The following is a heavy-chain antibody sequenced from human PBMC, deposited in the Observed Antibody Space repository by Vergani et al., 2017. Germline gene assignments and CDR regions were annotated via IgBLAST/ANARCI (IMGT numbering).Heavy chain of an antibody. D-gene: IGHD3-16*01. V-gene: IGHV4-39*02. CDR1: GGSINPSSSF. Sequence: QLQLQESGPGLVKPSETLSLICTVSGGSINPSSSFWGWIRQSPGKGLDWIGSINYVWRTYYIPSLQSRATVFVDTSKHQFSLNLTSVTATDTSVYYCARERGDNWYFDLWGRGTLVTVSS. CDR2: INYVWRT. CDR3: ARERGDNWYFDL. J-gene: IGHJ2*01.